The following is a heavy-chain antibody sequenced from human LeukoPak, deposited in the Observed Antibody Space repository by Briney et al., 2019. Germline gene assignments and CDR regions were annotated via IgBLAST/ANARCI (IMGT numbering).Heavy chain of an antibody. CDR3: ASNPTYYYDSSGYNWFDP. CDR2: ISAYNGNT. D-gene: IGHD3-22*01. Sequence: GASVKVSCKASGYTFTSYGISLVRQAPGQGLEWMGWISAYNGNTNYAQKLQGRVTMTTDTSTSTAYMELRSLRSDDTAVYYCASNPTYYYDSSGYNWFDPWGQGTLVTVSS. CDR1: GYTFTSYG. J-gene: IGHJ5*02. V-gene: IGHV1-18*01.